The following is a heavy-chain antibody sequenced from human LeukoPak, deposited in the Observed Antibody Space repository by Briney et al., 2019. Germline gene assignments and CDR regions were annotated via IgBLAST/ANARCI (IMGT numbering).Heavy chain of an antibody. CDR1: GGSISSYY. CDR2: IYSTGST. CDR3: ARQIGSAGTAGFDF. Sequence: SETLSLTCTVSGGSISSYYWSWIRQPAGKGLEWIGRIYSTGSTNYNPSLKSRVTMSVDTSKNQFSLRLRSVTAADTAVYYCARQIGSAGTAGFDFWGQGALVTVSS. D-gene: IGHD6-13*01. J-gene: IGHJ4*02. V-gene: IGHV4-4*07.